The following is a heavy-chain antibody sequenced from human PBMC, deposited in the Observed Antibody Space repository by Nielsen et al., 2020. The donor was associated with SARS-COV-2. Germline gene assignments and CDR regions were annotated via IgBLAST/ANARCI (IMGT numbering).Heavy chain of an antibody. Sequence: GGSLRLSCAASGFTFISYAMSWVRQAPGRGLEWVSGISGRGDRTYYADSVKGRFTVSRDNSKNTIYLQMSSLRAEDTALYYCAKHGGSYPDYYYAMDVWGQGTTVTVSS. V-gene: IGHV3-23*01. D-gene: IGHD1-26*01. J-gene: IGHJ6*02. CDR2: ISGRGDRT. CDR3: AKHGGSYPDYYYAMDV. CDR1: GFTFISYA.